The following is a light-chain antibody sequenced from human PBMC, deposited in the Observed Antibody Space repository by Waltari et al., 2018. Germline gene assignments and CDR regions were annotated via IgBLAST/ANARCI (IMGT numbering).Light chain of an antibody. Sequence: EIVLTQSPATLSLSPGERATLSCRASQSVSSYLAWYQQKPGQAPRLLIYDASNRATCIPARFSGSGSGTDFTLTISSLEPEDFAVYYCQQRSNLLTFGGGTKVEIK. J-gene: IGKJ4*01. V-gene: IGKV3-11*01. CDR2: DAS. CDR1: QSVSSY. CDR3: QQRSNLLT.